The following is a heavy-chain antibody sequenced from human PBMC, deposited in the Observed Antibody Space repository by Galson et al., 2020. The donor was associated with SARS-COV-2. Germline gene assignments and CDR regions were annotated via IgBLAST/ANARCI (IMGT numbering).Heavy chain of an antibody. CDR2: INPNTGVT. CDR3: AKEDSYYRYLDY. Sequence: ASVPVSRQGSGYIFSDYYIHWLRQAPGQELEWMGWINPNTGVTHYPQRFQDRVTMTTDTSINTAQMELIMLTSDDTAVYYCAKEDSYYRYLDYWGQGTLVIVSS. CDR1: GYIFSDYY. D-gene: IGHD3-10*01. J-gene: IGHJ4*02. V-gene: IGHV1-2*02.